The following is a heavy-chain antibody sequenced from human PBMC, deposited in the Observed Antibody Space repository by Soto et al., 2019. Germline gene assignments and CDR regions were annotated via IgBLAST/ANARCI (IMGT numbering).Heavy chain of an antibody. CDR2: ISSSSTTI. V-gene: IGHV3-48*01. D-gene: IGHD3-10*01. CDR1: AFTFSSYS. J-gene: IGHJ4*02. Sequence: GGSLRLSCAASAFTFSSYSMNWVRQAPGKGLEWVSYISSSSTTIYYADSVKGRFTISRDNAKNSLYLQMNSLRAEDTAVYYCARDSRSGEFCFDYWGQGTLVTVSS. CDR3: ARDSRSGEFCFDY.